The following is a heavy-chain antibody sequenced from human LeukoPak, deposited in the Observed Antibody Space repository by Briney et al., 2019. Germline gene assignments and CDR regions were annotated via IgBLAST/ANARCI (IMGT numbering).Heavy chain of an antibody. CDR2: ISSYNSNT. Sequence: ASLKLSCKASGYTFSSYGVNWVRQAPGQGLEWMGWISSYNSNTNYAQNPQDRRTMTTEKSTSTASMELRSLRSDETAVYYCARDRLYSYGYYGMDVWGQGTTVTVSS. D-gene: IGHD5-18*01. CDR3: ARDRLYSYGYYGMDV. J-gene: IGHJ6*01. V-gene: IGHV1-18*01. CDR1: GYTFSSYG.